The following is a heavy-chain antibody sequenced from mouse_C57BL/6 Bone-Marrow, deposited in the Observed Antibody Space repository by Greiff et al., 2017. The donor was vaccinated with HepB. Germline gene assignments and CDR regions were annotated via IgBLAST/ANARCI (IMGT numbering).Heavy chain of an antibody. V-gene: IGHV1-39*01. CDR3: ASTYDGYYAWFAY. J-gene: IGHJ3*01. CDR2: INPNYGTT. CDR1: GYSFTDYN. D-gene: IGHD2-3*01. Sequence: VQLKESGPELVKPGASVKISCKASGYSFTDYNMNWVKQSNGKSLEWIGVINPNYGTTSYNQKLKGKATLTVDQSSSTAYMQLNSLTSEDSAVYYCASTYDGYYAWFAYWGQGTLVTVSA.